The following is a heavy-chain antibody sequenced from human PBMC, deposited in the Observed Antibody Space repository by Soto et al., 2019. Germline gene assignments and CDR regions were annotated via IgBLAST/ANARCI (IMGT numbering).Heavy chain of an antibody. CDR1: GPTFGSRA. CDR3: GRGSKDSYPGSRIFDV. V-gene: IGHV3-23*01. D-gene: IGHD3-10*01. CDR2: ITDTGGDA. Sequence: GGSLRLSCVASGPTFGSRAMSWVRQSPGEGLEWVSTITDTGGDAKSADSVRGRFAISRDNSKNTLYLQMSTLRAEDSAIYFCGRGSKDSYPGSRIFDVWGRGTLVTVSS. J-gene: IGHJ4*02.